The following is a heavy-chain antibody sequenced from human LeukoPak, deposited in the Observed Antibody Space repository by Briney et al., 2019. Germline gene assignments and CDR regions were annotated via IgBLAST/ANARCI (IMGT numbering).Heavy chain of an antibody. CDR1: GYTFGAYY. Sequence: ASVKVSCKASGYTFGAYYMYWVRQAPGQGLEWMGWINPNSGGTNYAQKFQGRVTMTRDTSISTAYMELSRLRSDDTAVYYCARDPVLRYSPGDYYYYMDVWGKGTTVTISS. V-gene: IGHV1-2*02. CDR2: INPNSGGT. CDR3: ARDPVLRYSPGDYYYYMDV. D-gene: IGHD3-9*01. J-gene: IGHJ6*03.